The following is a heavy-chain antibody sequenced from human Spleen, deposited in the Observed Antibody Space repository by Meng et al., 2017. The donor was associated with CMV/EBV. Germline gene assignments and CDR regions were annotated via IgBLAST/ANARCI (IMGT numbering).Heavy chain of an antibody. D-gene: IGHD3-22*01. CDR1: GFTFSSYP. V-gene: IGHV3-30*01. CDR2: MLHDGSTK. Sequence: GGSLLLSCAASGFTFSSYPMHWVRQAPGKGLEWVAVMLHDGSTKYYADSVKGRFTISRDNSRNTMYLQMHSLGVEDTAVYYCARDLRGPNYYDSTGYFDYWGQGIRVTVSS. J-gene: IGHJ4*02. CDR3: ARDLRGPNYYDSTGYFDY.